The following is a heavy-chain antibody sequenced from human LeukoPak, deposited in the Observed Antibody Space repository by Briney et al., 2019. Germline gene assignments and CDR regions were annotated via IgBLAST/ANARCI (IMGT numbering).Heavy chain of an antibody. Sequence: PSETLSLTCTVSGGSISSYYWSWIRQPPGKGLEWIGYIYYSGSTNYNPSLKSRVTISVDTSKNQFSLKLSSVTAADTAVYYCARDGRAAAGIPNSWFDPWGQGTLVTVSS. CDR3: ARDGRAAAGIPNSWFDP. CDR2: IYYSGST. J-gene: IGHJ5*02. CDR1: GGSISSYY. D-gene: IGHD6-13*01. V-gene: IGHV4-59*01.